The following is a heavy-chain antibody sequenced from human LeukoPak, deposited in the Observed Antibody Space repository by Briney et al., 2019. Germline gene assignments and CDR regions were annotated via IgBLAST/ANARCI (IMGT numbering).Heavy chain of an antibody. V-gene: IGHV4-34*01. Sequence: SETLSITCAVYGGSFSRYYWSWIRQPPATGPAWIGEFNHSGSTNYNPSLKSRVTISVDTSKNQFSLKLSSVTAADTAVYYCARRRGGYCSGGSCYIDYWGQGTLVTVSS. D-gene: IGHD2-15*01. CDR1: GGSFSRYY. CDR2: FNHSGST. CDR3: ARRRGGYCSGGSCYIDY. J-gene: IGHJ4*02.